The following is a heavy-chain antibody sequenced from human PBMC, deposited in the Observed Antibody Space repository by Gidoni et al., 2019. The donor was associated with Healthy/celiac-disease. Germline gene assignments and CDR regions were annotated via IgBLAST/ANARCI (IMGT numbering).Heavy chain of an antibody. CDR2: IWYDGSNK. CDR1: GFTFSSYG. D-gene: IGHD3-3*01. V-gene: IGHV3-33*08. CDR3: AASIFSLDY. J-gene: IGHJ4*02. Sequence: QVQLVESGGGVVQPGRSLRLSCAASGFTFSSYGMHWVRQAPGKGLEWVAVIWYDGSNKYYADSVKGRFTISRDNSKNTLYLQMNSLRAEDTAVYYCAASIFSLDYWGQGTLVTVSS.